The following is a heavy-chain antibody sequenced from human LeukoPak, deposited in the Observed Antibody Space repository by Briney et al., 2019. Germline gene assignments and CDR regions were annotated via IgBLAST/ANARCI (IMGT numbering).Heavy chain of an antibody. CDR3: AKGDVWVRGNPWFDP. D-gene: IGHD3-10*01. J-gene: IGHJ5*02. CDR2: ISGSGGST. CDR1: GFTFSSYA. V-gene: IGHV3-23*01. Sequence: PGGSLRLSCAASGFTFSSYAMSWVRQAPGKGLEWVSAISGSGGSTYYADSVKGRLTISRDNSKNTLYLQMNSLRAEDTAVYYCAKGDVWVRGNPWFDPWGQGTLVTVSS.